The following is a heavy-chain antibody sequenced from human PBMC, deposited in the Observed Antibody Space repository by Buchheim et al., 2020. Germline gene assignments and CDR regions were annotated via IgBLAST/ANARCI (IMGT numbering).Heavy chain of an antibody. D-gene: IGHD4-17*01. CDR1: GFTFSSYG. Sequence: QVQLVESGGGVVQPGRSLRLSCAASGFTFSSYGMHWVRQAPGKGLEWVAVIWYDGSNKYYADSVKGRFTISRDNSKNTLYLQMNSLRAEDTAVYYCARQYGDHGFYYGMDVWGQGTT. V-gene: IGHV3-33*01. CDR3: ARQYGDHGFYYGMDV. CDR2: IWYDGSNK. J-gene: IGHJ6*02.